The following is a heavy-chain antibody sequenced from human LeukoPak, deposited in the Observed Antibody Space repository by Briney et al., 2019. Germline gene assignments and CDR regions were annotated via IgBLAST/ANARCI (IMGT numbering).Heavy chain of an antibody. V-gene: IGHV3-48*03. CDR3: AKVSAWFGELLSAFDI. CDR2: ISSSGSTI. Sequence: GGSLRLSCAASGFTFSSYEMNWVRQAPGKGLEWVSYISSSGSTIYYADSVKGRFTISRDNSKNTLYLQMNRLRAEDTAVYYCAKVSAWFGELLSAFDIWGQGTMVTVSS. CDR1: GFTFSSYE. D-gene: IGHD3-10*01. J-gene: IGHJ3*02.